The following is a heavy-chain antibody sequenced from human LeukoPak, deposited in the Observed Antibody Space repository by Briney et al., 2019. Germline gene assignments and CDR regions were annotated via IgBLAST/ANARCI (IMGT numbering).Heavy chain of an antibody. Sequence: NPSETLSLTCTVSGGSISSHYWSWIRQPPGKGLEWIGYIYYSGSTNYNPSLKSRVTISVDTSKNQFSLKLSSVTAADTAVYYCARDLSYWGQGTLVTVSP. CDR2: IYYSGST. J-gene: IGHJ4*02. V-gene: IGHV4-59*11. CDR1: GGSISSHY. CDR3: ARDLSY.